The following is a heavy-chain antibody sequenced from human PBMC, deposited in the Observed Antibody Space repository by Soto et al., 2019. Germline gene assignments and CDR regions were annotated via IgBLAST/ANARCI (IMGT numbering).Heavy chain of an antibody. Sequence: GGSLRLSCAASGFTFSSYAMHWVRQAPGKGLEWVAVISYDGSNKYYADSVKGRFTISRDNSKNTLYLQMNSLRAEDTAVYYCARGRRKYYDFWSGYHDGMDVWGQGTTVTVSS. CDR3: ARGRRKYYDFWSGYHDGMDV. J-gene: IGHJ6*02. CDR2: ISYDGSNK. CDR1: GFTFSSYA. V-gene: IGHV3-30-3*01. D-gene: IGHD3-3*01.